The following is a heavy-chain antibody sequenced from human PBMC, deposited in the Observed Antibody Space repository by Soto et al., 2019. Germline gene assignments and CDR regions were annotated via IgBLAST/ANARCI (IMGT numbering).Heavy chain of an antibody. CDR2: IYATGTT. V-gene: IGHV4-31*03. Sequence: SETLSLTCTVSGGSISSGGYYWSWIRQHPGKGLEWIGYIYATGTTDYNPSLKSRVMMSVDTSKKQFSLKLRSVTAADTAVYYCVRDGTKTLRDWFDPWGQGISVTVSS. D-gene: IGHD1-1*01. CDR3: VRDGTKTLRDWFDP. CDR1: GGSISSGGYY. J-gene: IGHJ5*02.